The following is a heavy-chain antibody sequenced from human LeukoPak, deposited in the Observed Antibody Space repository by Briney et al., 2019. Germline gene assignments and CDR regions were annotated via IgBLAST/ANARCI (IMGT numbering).Heavy chain of an antibody. J-gene: IGHJ3*02. CDR1: GGSISSGSYY. CDR3: ARDWASGAFDI. CDR2: IYTSGST. Sequence: SETLSLTCTVSGGSISSGSYYWSWIRQPAGKGPEWIGRIYTSGSTNYNPSLKSRVTISVDTSKNQFSLKLSSVTAADTAVYYCARDWASGAFDIWGQGTMVTVSS. V-gene: IGHV4-61*02. D-gene: IGHD3-16*01.